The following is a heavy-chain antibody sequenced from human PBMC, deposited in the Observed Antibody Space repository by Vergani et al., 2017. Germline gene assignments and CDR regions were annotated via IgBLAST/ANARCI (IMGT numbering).Heavy chain of an antibody. CDR1: GGSLSSYY. V-gene: IGHV4-59*01. CDR3: ARDTVAAAGLFDY. D-gene: IGHD6-13*01. J-gene: IGHJ4*02. CDR2: IYYSGST. Sequence: QVQLQESGPGLVKPSETLSLTCTVSGGSLSSYYWSWIRQPPGNGLEWIGYIYYSGSTNYNPSLKSRVTISVDTSKNQFSLKLSSVTAADTAVYYGARDTVAAAGLFDYWGQGTLVTVSS.